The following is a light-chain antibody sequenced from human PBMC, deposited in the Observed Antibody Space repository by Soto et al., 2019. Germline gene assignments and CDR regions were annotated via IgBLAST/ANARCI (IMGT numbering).Light chain of an antibody. Sequence: EIVMTQSPDTLSVSAWEGATLSCRVSQSIRSNLAWYQQRPGQAPRLLMYGASTRADGIPARFSGSGSGTDFTLTISSLEPEDFAVYYCQQRSNWPPLISFGQGTKVDIK. J-gene: IGKJ1*01. CDR1: QSIRSN. CDR2: GAS. CDR3: QQRSNWPPLIS. V-gene: IGKV3-15*01.